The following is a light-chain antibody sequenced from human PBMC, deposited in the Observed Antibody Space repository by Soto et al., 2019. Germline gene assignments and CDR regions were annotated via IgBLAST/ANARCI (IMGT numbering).Light chain of an antibody. Sequence: QSVLTQPPSVSAAPGQKVTISCSGSSSNIGSNYVSWYQQFPGAAPKLLIFDNTQRPSGIPDRFSGSKSGTSVTLDITGLQTGDEADYYCGTWDSTLSAGVFGGGTKLTVL. V-gene: IGLV1-51*01. CDR2: DNT. J-gene: IGLJ3*02. CDR3: GTWDSTLSAGV. CDR1: SSNIGSNY.